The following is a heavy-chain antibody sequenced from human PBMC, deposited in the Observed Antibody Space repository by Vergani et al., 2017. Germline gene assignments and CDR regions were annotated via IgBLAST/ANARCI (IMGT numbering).Heavy chain of an antibody. D-gene: IGHD3-9*01. CDR3: VHRLGYFDWDGAFDV. CDR1: GFSLTTGGEG. Sequence: QITLRESGPTLVKPTQTLTLTCTFSGFSLTTGGEGVGWIRQPPGRALEWLAFVYWNDDERYSPSLKSRVTITKDTSKNEVILTRATIDPVDTATYYCVHRLGYFDWDGAFDVWGPGTMVTVSS. J-gene: IGHJ3*01. V-gene: IGHV2-5*01. CDR2: VYWNDDE.